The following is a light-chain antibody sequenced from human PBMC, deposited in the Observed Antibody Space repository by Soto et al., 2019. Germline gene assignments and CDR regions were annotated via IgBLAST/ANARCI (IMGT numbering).Light chain of an antibody. CDR1: QTISSW. CDR2: NAS. CDR3: QHYNSYSEA. V-gene: IGKV1-5*03. Sequence: DIQMTQSPSTLSGSVGDRVTITCRASQTISSWLAWYQQKPGKAPKLLIYNASTLKSGVPSRFSGSGSGTEFTLTISSLQPDDFATYYSQHYNSYSEAFGQGTKVDIK. J-gene: IGKJ1*01.